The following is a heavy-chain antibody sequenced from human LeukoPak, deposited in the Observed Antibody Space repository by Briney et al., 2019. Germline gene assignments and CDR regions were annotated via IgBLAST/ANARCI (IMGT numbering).Heavy chain of an antibody. CDR2: MNPNSGNT. CDR3: AKIIWFGESNWFDP. Sequence: ASVKVSCKASGYTFTSYDINWVRQATGQGLEWMGWMNPNSGNTGYAQKFQGRVTMTRNTSISTAYMELSSLRSEDTAVCYCAKIIWFGESNWFDPWGQGTLVTVSS. D-gene: IGHD3-10*01. CDR1: GYTFTSYD. J-gene: IGHJ5*02. V-gene: IGHV1-8*01.